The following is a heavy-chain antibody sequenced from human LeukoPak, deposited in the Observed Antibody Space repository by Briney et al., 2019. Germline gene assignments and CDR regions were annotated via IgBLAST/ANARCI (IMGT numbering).Heavy chain of an antibody. Sequence: GGSLRLSCAASGFTFSSYAMSWVRQAPGKGLEWVSAISGSGGSTYYADSVKGRFTISRDNSKNTLYLQMNSLRAEDTAVYYCAKVKGPGEVVPAAIAVTSLDYWGQGTLVTVSS. D-gene: IGHD2-2*01. J-gene: IGHJ4*02. V-gene: IGHV3-23*01. CDR3: AKVKGPGEVVPAAIAVTSLDY. CDR2: ISGSGGST. CDR1: GFTFSSYA.